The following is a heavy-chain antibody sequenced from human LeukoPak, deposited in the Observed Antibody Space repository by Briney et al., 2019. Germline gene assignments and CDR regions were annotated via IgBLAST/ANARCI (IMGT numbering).Heavy chain of an antibody. D-gene: IGHD5-18*01. Sequence: AGGSLRLSCAASRFTFSSHNMLWVRQAPGKGPEWVSYISDSSTTIYYADSVKGRFTISRDNAKNSLYLQMNSLRAEDTAVYYCASPGGGYSYGYGYWGQGTLVTVSS. CDR2: ISDSSTTI. V-gene: IGHV3-48*01. J-gene: IGHJ4*02. CDR3: ASPGGGYSYGYGY. CDR1: RFTFSSHN.